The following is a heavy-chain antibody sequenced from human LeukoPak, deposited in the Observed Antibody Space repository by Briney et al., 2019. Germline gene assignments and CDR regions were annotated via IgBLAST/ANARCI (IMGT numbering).Heavy chain of an antibody. CDR2: ISYDGSNK. CDR1: GFTFSSYG. Sequence: GSLRLSCAASGFTFSSYGMHWVRQAPGKGLEWVAVISYDGSNKYYADSVKGRFTISRDNPKNTLYLQMNSLRAEDTAVYYCAKEGYDYVWGSYRYSPYYYYGMDVWGQGTTVTVSS. J-gene: IGHJ6*02. CDR3: AKEGYDYVWGSYRYSPYYYYGMDV. V-gene: IGHV3-30*18. D-gene: IGHD3-16*02.